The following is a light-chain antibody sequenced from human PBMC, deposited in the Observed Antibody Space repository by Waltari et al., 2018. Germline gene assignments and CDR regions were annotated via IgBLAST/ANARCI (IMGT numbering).Light chain of an antibody. CDR3: QQSYSTPRSLT. CDR2: AAS. Sequence: DIQMTQSSSSLSASVGDRVTITCRASQSISSYLNWYQQKPGKAPKLLIYAASSLQSGVPSRFSGSGSGTDFTLTISSLQPEDFATYYCQQSYSTPRSLTFGGGTKVEIK. CDR1: QSISSY. V-gene: IGKV1-39*01. J-gene: IGKJ4*01.